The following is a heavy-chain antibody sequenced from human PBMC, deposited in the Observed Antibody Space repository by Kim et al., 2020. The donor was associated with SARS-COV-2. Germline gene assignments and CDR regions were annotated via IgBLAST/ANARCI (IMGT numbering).Heavy chain of an antibody. V-gene: IGHV1-46*01. CDR1: GYTFTSYY. D-gene: IGHD1-20*01. Sequence: ASVKVSCKASGYTFTSYYMHWVRQAPGQGLEWMGIINPSGGSTSYAQKFQGRVTMTRDTSTSTVYMELSSLRSEDTAVYYCARGSITVTEGHYYYYYGMDVWGQGTTVTVSS. CDR3: ARGSITVTEGHYYYYYGMDV. CDR2: INPSGGST. J-gene: IGHJ6*02.